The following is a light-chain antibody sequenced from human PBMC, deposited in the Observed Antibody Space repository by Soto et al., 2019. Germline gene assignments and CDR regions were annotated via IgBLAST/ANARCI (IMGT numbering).Light chain of an antibody. CDR3: LLYYGGAYV. Sequence: QSVLTQEPSLTVSPGGTVTLTCASSAGAVTSDFYPHWFQQRPGQTPRALIYSTDKKHSWTPARFSGSLLGGKAALTVSGVQAEDEAEYYCLLYYGGAYVFGTGIKLTVL. CDR2: STD. V-gene: IGLV7-43*01. J-gene: IGLJ1*01. CDR1: AGAVTSDFY.